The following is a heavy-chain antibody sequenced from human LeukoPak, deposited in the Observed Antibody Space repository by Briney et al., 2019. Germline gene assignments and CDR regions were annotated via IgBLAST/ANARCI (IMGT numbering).Heavy chain of an antibody. Sequence: SETLSLTCAVYGGSFSGYYWSWIRQPPGKGREWIGEINHSGSTNYNPSLKSRVTISVDTSKNQFSLKMTSVTAADTAVYYCARVDYYDTRPIDYWGQGTLVTVSS. J-gene: IGHJ4*02. CDR1: GGSFSGYY. CDR3: ARVDYYDTRPIDY. CDR2: INHSGST. V-gene: IGHV4-34*01. D-gene: IGHD3-22*01.